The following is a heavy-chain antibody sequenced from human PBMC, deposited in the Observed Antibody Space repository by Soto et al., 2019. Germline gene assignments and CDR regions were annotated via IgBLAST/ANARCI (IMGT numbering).Heavy chain of an antibody. CDR2: ISVANGNT. V-gene: IGHV1-18*01. J-gene: IGHJ4*02. Sequence: QVQLVQSGTDVKEPGTSVTVSCEASGYPFIHYGINWVRQAPGQGPEWMGWISVANGNTKYGQRLQGRVTMTRDTWSNTAYKVYRNLRSDDTAVYYCAGSAERGYCSNLMCDGAFDSWGQGSLITVSS. CDR3: AGSAERGYCSNLMCDGAFDS. D-gene: IGHD2-15*01. CDR1: GYPFIHYG.